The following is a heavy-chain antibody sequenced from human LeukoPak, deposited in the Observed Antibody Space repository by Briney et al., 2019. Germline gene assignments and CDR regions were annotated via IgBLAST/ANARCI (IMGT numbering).Heavy chain of an antibody. CDR1: GFTFSSYA. D-gene: IGHD6-19*01. CDR3: ARDLSGWALFDY. CDR2: IKQDGSEK. Sequence: GGSLRLSCAASGFTFSSYAMSWVRQAPGKGLEWVANIKQDGSEKYYVDSVKGRFTISRDNAKNSLYLQMNSLRAEDTAVYYCARDLSGWALFDYWGQGTLVTVSS. V-gene: IGHV3-7*01. J-gene: IGHJ4*02.